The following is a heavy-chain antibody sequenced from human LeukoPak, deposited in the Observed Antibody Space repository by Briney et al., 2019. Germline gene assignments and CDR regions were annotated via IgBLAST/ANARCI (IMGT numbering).Heavy chain of an antibody. CDR2: ISWNSGSV. D-gene: IGHD6-13*01. CDR1: GFTFDDYA. V-gene: IGHV3-9*01. CDR3: ARDSEAQQLADY. Sequence: GSSLRLSCAASGFTFDDYAMHWVRQAPGKGLEWVSGISWNSGSVGYAGSVKGRFTISRDNAKNSLYLQMNSLRAEDTAVYYCARDSEAQQLADYWGQGTLVTVSS. J-gene: IGHJ4*02.